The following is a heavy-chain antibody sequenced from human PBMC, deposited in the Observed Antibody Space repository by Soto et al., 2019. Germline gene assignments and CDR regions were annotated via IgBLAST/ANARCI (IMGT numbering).Heavy chain of an antibody. J-gene: IGHJ3*02. V-gene: IGHV4-59*01. Sequence: QVQLQESGPGLVKPSETLSLTCTVSGCSISSYYWSWIRQPPGKGLEWIGYIYYSGSTNYNPSLKSRVTISEYPSKHQCSLKLSLVTAADTAVYYCARGSQLVYYDYIWGRYRHPRAFDIWGQGTMVTFSS. CDR1: GCSISSYY. D-gene: IGHD3-16*02. CDR2: IYYSGST. CDR3: ARGSQLVYYDYIWGRYRHPRAFDI.